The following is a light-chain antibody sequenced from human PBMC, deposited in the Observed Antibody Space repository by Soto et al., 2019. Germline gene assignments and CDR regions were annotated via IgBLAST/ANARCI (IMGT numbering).Light chain of an antibody. CDR2: AAS. J-gene: IGKJ3*01. CDR3: QRYNNGPPVT. Sequence: DIQMTQSPSSLSASVGDRVTITCRASQDINNYLAWYQQKPGKPPKLLIYAASTLQSGVPSRFSGGGSGTDFILNINSLQPDDVEPYYCQRYNNGPPVTFGPGTKV. CDR1: QDINNY. V-gene: IGKV1-27*01.